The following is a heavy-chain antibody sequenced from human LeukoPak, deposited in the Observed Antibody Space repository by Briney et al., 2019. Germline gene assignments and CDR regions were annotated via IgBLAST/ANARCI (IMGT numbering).Heavy chain of an antibody. J-gene: IGHJ4*02. CDR2: IYSGGST. V-gene: IGHV3-53*01. CDR1: GFTVSSNY. CDR3: ATHILFWSGLFDS. D-gene: IGHD3-3*01. Sequence: GGSLRLSCAASGFTVSSNYMSWVRQAPGKGLEWVSVIYSGGSTYYADSVKGRFTISRDNSKNTLYLQMDDLRAEDSAVYYCATHILFWSGLFDSWGQGALVSVSS.